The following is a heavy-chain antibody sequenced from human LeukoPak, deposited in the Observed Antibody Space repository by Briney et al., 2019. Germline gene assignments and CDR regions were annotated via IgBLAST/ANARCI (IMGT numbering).Heavy chain of an antibody. J-gene: IGHJ4*02. Sequence: SETLSLTCTVSGGSISTYYWNWIRQPPGKGLEWIGYIYYSGSTNYNPSLKSRVTISVDTSKNQFSLNLTSVTAADTAVYYCAKGGIRQTFDNWGQGTLVTVSS. V-gene: IGHV4-59*01. CDR3: AKGGIRQTFDN. D-gene: IGHD3-3*02. CDR1: GGSISTYY. CDR2: IYYSGST.